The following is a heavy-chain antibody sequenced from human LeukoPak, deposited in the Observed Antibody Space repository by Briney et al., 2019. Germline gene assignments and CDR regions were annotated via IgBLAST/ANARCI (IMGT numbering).Heavy chain of an antibody. D-gene: IGHD6-19*01. J-gene: IGHJ4*02. CDR3: AKDHRLTPEQWLEPFDY. CDR2: IWFDGTNK. CDR1: GFTFSSHA. Sequence: GGSLRLSCAASGFTFSSHAMHWVRQAPGKGLEWVAVIWFDGTNKWYVDSVQGRFSISRDNSKNTLYLEMNSLRAEDTAIYYCAKDHRLTPEQWLEPFDYWGQGTLVTVSS. V-gene: IGHV3-33*06.